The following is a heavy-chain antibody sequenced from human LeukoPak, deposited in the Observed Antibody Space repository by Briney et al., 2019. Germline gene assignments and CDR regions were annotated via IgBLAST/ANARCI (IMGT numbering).Heavy chain of an antibody. D-gene: IGHD3-22*01. V-gene: IGHV1-24*01. CDR2: FDPEDGET. J-gene: IGHJ4*02. CDR1: GYTLTELS. Sequence: ASVKVSCKVSGYTLTELSMHWVRQAPGKGLEWMGGFDPEDGETVYAQKFQGRVTMTEDTSTDTAYMELSSLRSEDTAVYYCATDRKSPDYYDSSGSRTKPHFDYWGQGTLVTVSS. CDR3: ATDRKSPDYYDSSGSRTKPHFDY.